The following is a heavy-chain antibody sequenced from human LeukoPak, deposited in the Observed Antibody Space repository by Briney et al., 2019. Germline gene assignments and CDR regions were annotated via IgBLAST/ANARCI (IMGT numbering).Heavy chain of an antibody. Sequence: KPSETLSLTCTVSGGSISSYYWSWIRQPPGKGLEWIGYIYYSGSTNYNPSLKSRVTISVDTSKNQFSLKLSSVTAADTAVYYCARDGLDPLGGFDPWGQGTLVTVSS. V-gene: IGHV4-59*01. CDR3: ARDGLDPLGGFDP. CDR2: IYYSGST. J-gene: IGHJ5*02. D-gene: IGHD1-1*01. CDR1: GGSISSYY.